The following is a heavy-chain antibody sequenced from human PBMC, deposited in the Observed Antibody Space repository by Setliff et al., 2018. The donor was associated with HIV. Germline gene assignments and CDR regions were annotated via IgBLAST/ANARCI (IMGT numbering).Heavy chain of an antibody. J-gene: IGHJ3*02. CDR2: INAAISHT. V-gene: IGHV1-3*01. D-gene: IGHD1-26*01. CDR3: VWGRGGFFDEPFDM. CDR1: GYSFSSYA. Sequence: ASVKVSCKASGYSFSSYAIHWVRQAAGQSPAWLGWINAAISHTRYSPKFQDRVTLTTDTSAGTIHMEMRSLRSEDTAVYYCVWGRGGFFDEPFDMWGPGTRVTVSS.